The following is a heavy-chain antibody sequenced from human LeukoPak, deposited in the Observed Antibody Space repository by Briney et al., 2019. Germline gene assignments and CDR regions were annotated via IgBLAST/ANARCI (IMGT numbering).Heavy chain of an antibody. J-gene: IGHJ4*02. CDR1: GGSFSGHY. CDR2: INHSGST. CDR3: ARGGKQWLVPYY. V-gene: IGHV4-34*01. D-gene: IGHD6-19*01. Sequence: SETLSLTCAVYGGSFSGHYWSWIRQPPGKGLEWIGEINHSGSTNYNPSLKSRVTISVDTSKNQFSLKLSSVTAADTAGYYCARGGKQWLVPYYWGQGTLVTVSS.